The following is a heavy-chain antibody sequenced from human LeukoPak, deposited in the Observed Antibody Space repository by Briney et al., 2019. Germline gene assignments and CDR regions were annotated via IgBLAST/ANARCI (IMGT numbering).Heavy chain of an antibody. J-gene: IGHJ4*02. CDR1: GFTFSTYN. Sequence: PGGSLRLSCAASGFTFSTYNMNWVRQAPGKGLEWVSSISSSSSYIYYADSVKGRFTISRDNAKNSLYLQMNSLRAEDTAVYYCARCYGDYDPFDYGGQGTLVTVSS. CDR3: ARCYGDYDPFDY. D-gene: IGHD4-17*01. V-gene: IGHV3-21*01. CDR2: ISSSSSYI.